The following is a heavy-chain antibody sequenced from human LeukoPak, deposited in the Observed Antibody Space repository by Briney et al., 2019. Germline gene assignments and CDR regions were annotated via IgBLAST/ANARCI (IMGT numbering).Heavy chain of an antibody. J-gene: IGHJ3*02. D-gene: IGHD4-23*01. Sequence: SETLSLTCTVSGGSISSSSYYWGWIRQPPGKGLEWIGSIYYSGSTYYNPSLKSRVTISVDTSKNQFSLKLSSVTAADTAVYYCGRHIYGGHGFIWGQGTMVTVSS. V-gene: IGHV4-39*01. CDR2: IYYSGST. CDR3: GRHIYGGHGFI. CDR1: GGSISSSSYY.